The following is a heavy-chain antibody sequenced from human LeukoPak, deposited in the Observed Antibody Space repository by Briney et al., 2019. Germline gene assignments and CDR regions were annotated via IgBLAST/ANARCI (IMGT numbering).Heavy chain of an antibody. Sequence: SETLSLTCTVSGGSISSSSYYWGWIRQPPGKGLEWIGSIYYSGSTYYNPSLKSRVTISVDTSKNQFSLKLSSVTAADTAVYYCASATNYGHPLGRFDYWGQGTLVTVSS. CDR1: GGSISSSSYY. CDR3: ASATNYGHPLGRFDY. J-gene: IGHJ4*02. CDR2: IYYSGST. D-gene: IGHD4-17*01. V-gene: IGHV4-39*07.